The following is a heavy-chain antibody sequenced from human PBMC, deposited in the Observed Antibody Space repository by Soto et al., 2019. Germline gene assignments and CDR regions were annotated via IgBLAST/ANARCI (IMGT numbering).Heavy chain of an antibody. CDR1: GGTFSSYA. J-gene: IGHJ4*02. CDR2: ITPIFGTP. CDR3: ASPHPSSDIVVVATTPPGDSFDY. D-gene: IGHD2-2*01. V-gene: IGHV1-69*13. Sequence: GASVKVSCKASGGTFSSYAINWVRQALGQGLEWMGGITPIFGTPNYAQKFQGRVTITADASTSTAYMELSSLRSDDTAIYYCASPHPSSDIVVVATTPPGDSFDYWGQGTLVTVSS.